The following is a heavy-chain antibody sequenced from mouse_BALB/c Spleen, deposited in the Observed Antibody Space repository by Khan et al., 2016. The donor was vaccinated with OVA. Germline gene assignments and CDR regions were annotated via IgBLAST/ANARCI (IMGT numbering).Heavy chain of an antibody. CDR2: IWADGST. J-gene: IGHJ2*01. Sequence: QVQLQQSGPGLVAPSQSQSITCTVSGFSLTSFGVYWVRQPPGKGLEWLGVIWADGSTNYNSALMSRLSISKDNSKSQVFLEMNSLQTDDTAMYYCARDGYYFDYWGQGTTLTVSS. CDR1: GFSLTSFG. V-gene: IGHV2-9*02. CDR3: ARDGYYFDY. D-gene: IGHD2-2*01.